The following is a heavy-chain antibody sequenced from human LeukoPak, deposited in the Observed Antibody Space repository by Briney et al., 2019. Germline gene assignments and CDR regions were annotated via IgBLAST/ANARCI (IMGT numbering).Heavy chain of an antibody. J-gene: IGHJ4*02. D-gene: IGHD5-24*01. CDR1: GYTFTSYY. CDR3: AREIDRDDYNRFFDY. V-gene: IGHV1-46*01. Sequence: ASVKVSCKASGYTFTSYYMHWVRQAPGQGLEWMGINNPSGGSTSYAQKFQGRVTITRDTSASTAYMEMRSLRSEDTAVYYCAREIDRDDYNRFFDYWGQGTLVTVSS. CDR2: NNPSGGST.